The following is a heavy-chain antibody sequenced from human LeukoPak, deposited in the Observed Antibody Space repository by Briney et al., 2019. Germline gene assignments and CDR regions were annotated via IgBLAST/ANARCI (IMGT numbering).Heavy chain of an antibody. V-gene: IGHV3-30*02. CDR3: ARAFNDAFDI. CDR1: GFTFSRLG. Sequence: GGSLRLSCAASGFTFSRLGMQWVRQAPGKGLEWVAFIRYDGSDKYYADFVKGRFTISRDNAKNSLYLQMNSLRAEDTAVYYCARAFNDAFDIWGQGTMVTVSS. CDR2: IRYDGSDK. J-gene: IGHJ3*02.